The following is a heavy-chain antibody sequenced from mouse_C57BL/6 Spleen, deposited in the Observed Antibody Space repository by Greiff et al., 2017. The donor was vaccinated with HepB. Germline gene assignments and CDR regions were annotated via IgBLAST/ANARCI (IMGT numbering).Heavy chain of an antibody. Sequence: EVKLMESGGGLVKPGGSLKLSCAASGFTFSDYGMHWVRQAPEKGLEWVAYISSGSSTIYYADTVKGRFTISRDNAKNTLFLQMTSLRSEDTAMYYCARPIYDGYPDYWGQGTTLTVSS. CDR2: ISSGSSTI. CDR3: ARPIYDGYPDY. J-gene: IGHJ2*01. CDR1: GFTFSDYG. V-gene: IGHV5-17*01. D-gene: IGHD2-3*01.